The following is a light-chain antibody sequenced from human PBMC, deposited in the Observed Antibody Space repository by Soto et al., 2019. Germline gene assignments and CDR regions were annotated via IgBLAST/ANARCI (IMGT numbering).Light chain of an antibody. CDR2: KAS. V-gene: IGKV1-5*03. J-gene: IGKJ1*01. Sequence: DIQMTQSPSTLSASVGDRVTITCRASQRISSWLAWYQQKPGKAPRLLIYKASSLESGVPSRFSGSGSWTEFTLLFSRLQPDDFATYDCQQYNSYPRGFGRGTKVEIK. CDR3: QQYNSYPRG. CDR1: QRISSW.